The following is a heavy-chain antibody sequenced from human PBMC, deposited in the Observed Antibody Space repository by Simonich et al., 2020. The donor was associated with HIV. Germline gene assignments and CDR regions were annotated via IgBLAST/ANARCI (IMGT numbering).Heavy chain of an antibody. J-gene: IGHJ3*02. V-gene: IGHV3-74*01. CDR2: VNSDGRST. D-gene: IGHD2-8*02. CDR1: GFTFSTYW. Sequence: EVQLVESGGDLVQPGGSLRLSCAASGFTFSTYWMHWVRQAPGKGLVWVSRVNSDGRSTSYADSVKGRFTISRDNAKNTLYLKMNSLRAEDTAVYYCARDLVGSAFDIWCQGTMVTVSS. CDR3: ARDLVGSAFDI.